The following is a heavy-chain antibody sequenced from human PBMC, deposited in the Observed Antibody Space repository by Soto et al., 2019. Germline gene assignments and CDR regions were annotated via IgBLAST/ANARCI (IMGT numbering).Heavy chain of an antibody. CDR3: ARSTVDLHYYYMDV. CDR2: ISSGSSTI. CDR1: GFTFSSYS. V-gene: IGHV3-48*01. J-gene: IGHJ6*03. Sequence: GGSLRLSCAASGFTFSSYSMNWVRQAPGKGLEWVSYISSGSSTIYYADSVKGRFTISRDNAKNSLYLQMNSLRAEDTAVYYCARSTVDLHYYYMDVWGKGTTVTVSS. D-gene: IGHD4-17*01.